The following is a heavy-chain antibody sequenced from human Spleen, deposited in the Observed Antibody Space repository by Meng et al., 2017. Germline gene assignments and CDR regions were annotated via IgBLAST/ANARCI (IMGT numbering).Heavy chain of an antibody. CDR3: AVRLRNYFDY. CDR1: GGSFSGYY. D-gene: IGHD4-17*01. CDR2: INHSGST. Sequence: QVQLQQWGAGLLKPSETLSLTCAVYGGSFSGYYWSWIRQPPGKGLEWIGEINHSGSTNYNPSLKSRVTILVDTSKNQFSLKLSSVTAAGTAVYYCAVRLRNYFDYWGQGTLVTVSS. V-gene: IGHV4-34*01. J-gene: IGHJ4*02.